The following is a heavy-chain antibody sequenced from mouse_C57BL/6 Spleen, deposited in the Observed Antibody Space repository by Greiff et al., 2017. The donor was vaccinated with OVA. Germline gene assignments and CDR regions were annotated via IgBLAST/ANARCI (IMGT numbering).Heavy chain of an antibody. Sequence: QVQLQQSGPELVKPGASVKISCKASGYAFSSSWMNWVKQRPGKGLEWIGRIYPGDGDTNYNGKFKGKATLTADKSSSTAYMQLSSLTSEDSAVDFCARGGYDGYLDYWGQGTTLTVSS. CDR3: ARGGYDGYLDY. V-gene: IGHV1-82*01. CDR1: GYAFSSSW. CDR2: IYPGDGDT. J-gene: IGHJ2*01. D-gene: IGHD2-3*01.